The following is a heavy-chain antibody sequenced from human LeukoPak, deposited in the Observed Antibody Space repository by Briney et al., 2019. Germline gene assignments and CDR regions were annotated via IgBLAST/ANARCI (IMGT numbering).Heavy chain of an antibody. CDR2: IWYDGSNK. J-gene: IGHJ4*02. Sequence: PGGSLRLSCAASGFTFSSYGMHWVRQAPGKGLEWVAVIWYDGSNKYYADSVKGRFTISRDNSKNTLYLQMNSLRAEDTAVYYCARDPGRGHSYPNFDYWGQGTLVTVSS. CDR3: ARDPGRGHSYPNFDY. V-gene: IGHV3-33*01. D-gene: IGHD5-18*01. CDR1: GFTFSSYG.